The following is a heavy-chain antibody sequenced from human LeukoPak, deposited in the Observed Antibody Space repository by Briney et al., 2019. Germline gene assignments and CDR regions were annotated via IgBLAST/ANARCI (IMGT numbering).Heavy chain of an antibody. D-gene: IGHD1-1*01. CDR3: ARSAAGTYY. CDR1: GFTFSSYG. J-gene: IGHJ4*02. Sequence: GGSLRLSCAASGFTFSSYGMHWVRQAPGKGLEWVAVTSYDGTNKQYADSVKGRFTISRDTSKNTLYLQMDSLRTEDTAVYYCARSAAGTYYWGQGTLVTVSS. CDR2: TSYDGTNK. V-gene: IGHV3-30*03.